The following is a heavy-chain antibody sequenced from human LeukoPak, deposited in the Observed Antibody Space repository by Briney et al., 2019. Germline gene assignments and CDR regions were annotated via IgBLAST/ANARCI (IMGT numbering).Heavy chain of an antibody. D-gene: IGHD3-3*02. CDR3: IRSMDV. V-gene: IGHV3-7*01. CDR2: IKQDGSEK. CDR1: RFTLSTYW. Sequence: GSLRLSCAASRFTLSTYWMSWVRQAPGKGLEWVANIKQDGSEKYYVDSVKGRFTISRDNTQNSLYLQMNSLRAEDTAVYYCIRSMDVWGQGTTVTVSS. J-gene: IGHJ6*02.